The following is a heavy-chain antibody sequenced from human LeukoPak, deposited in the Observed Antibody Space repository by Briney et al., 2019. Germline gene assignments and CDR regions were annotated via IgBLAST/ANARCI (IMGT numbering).Heavy chain of an antibody. CDR1: GYTFTSYG. CDR3: ARWFGDQTHLPLDY. V-gene: IGHV1-18*01. J-gene: IGHJ4*02. CDR2: ISAYNGNT. Sequence: ASVKVSCKASGYTFTSYGISWVRQAPGQRLEWMGWISAYNGNTNYAQKLQGRVTMTTDTSTSTAYMELRSLRSDDTAVYYCARWFGDQTHLPLDYWGQGTLVTVSS. D-gene: IGHD3-10*01.